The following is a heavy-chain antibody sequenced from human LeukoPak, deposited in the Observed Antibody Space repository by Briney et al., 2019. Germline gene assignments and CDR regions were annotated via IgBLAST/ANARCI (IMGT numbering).Heavy chain of an antibody. J-gene: IGHJ3*01. V-gene: IGHV3-23*01. CDR3: ARDRRGEKDFDV. Sequence: GGSLRLSCAASGFTFSSYAMSWVRQAPGKGLEWVSAISGSGGSTYYADSVKGRFTISRDNSKNTVYLQMDNLRPEDTAVYYCARDRRGEKDFDVWGPGTMVTVSS. CDR1: GFTFSSYA. CDR2: ISGSGGST.